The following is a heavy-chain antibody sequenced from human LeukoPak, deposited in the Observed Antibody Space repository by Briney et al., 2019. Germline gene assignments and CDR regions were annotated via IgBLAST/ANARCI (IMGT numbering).Heavy chain of an antibody. CDR2: FFLKGST. D-gene: IGHD5-24*01. CDR3: ARDRGREFDY. J-gene: IGHJ4*02. CDR1: GYSITSAYY. Sequence: SETLSLTCTVSGYSITSAYYWGWIRQPPGKGLEWIGSFFLKGSTYYNPSLKSRVTISVDTSKNQFSLKLSSVTAADTAVYYCARDRGREFDYWGQGTLVTVSS. V-gene: IGHV4-38-2*02.